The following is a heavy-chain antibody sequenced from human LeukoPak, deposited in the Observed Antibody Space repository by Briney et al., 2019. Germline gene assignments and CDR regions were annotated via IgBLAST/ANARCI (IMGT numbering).Heavy chain of an antibody. CDR3: ARIGENNYYYGMDV. CDR2: IWFDGSNE. J-gene: IGHJ6*02. Sequence: GGSLRLSCAASGFTFSSYGMHWVRQAPGKGLEWVAVIWFDGSNEYYADSVKGRFTISRDNSKNTLYVQMNSLRPEDTAVYYCARIGENNYYYGMDVWGQGTTVTVSS. D-gene: IGHD1/OR15-1a*01. CDR1: GFTFSSYG. V-gene: IGHV3-33*08.